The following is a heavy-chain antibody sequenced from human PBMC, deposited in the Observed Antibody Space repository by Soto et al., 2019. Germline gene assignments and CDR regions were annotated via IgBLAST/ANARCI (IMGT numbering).Heavy chain of an antibody. CDR2: IYYSGST. V-gene: IGHV4-59*08. D-gene: IGHD7-27*01. CDR3: ARRWGSYFDF. Sequence: SETLSLTCTVSGGSISSYYWSWIRQPPGKGLEWIGYIYYSGSTNYNPSLKSRVTISVDTSKNQFSLKLSSVTAADTAVYYCARRWGSYFDFWGQGTLVTVSS. CDR1: GGSISSYY. J-gene: IGHJ4*02.